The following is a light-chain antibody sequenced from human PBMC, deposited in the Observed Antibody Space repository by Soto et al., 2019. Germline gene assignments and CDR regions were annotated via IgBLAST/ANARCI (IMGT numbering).Light chain of an antibody. J-gene: IGKJ5*01. CDR2: RAS. V-gene: IGKV3-15*01. CDR1: QSVSSS. Sequence: EIVMTQSPATLPVSPGERATLSCRASQSVSSSLAWYQQKPGQAPRLLIYRASTRATGIAARFSGSGSGTEFTLTISSLQSEDFAVYYCQQYNNWPITLGQGTRLDFK. CDR3: QQYNNWPIT.